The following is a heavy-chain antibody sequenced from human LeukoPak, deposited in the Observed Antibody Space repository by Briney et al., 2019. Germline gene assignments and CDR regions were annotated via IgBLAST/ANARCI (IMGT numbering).Heavy chain of an antibody. CDR1: GGSFSGYY. CDR3: ARNTSGSVEYYGMDV. D-gene: IGHD6-25*01. J-gene: IGHJ6*02. CDR2: INHSGST. V-gene: IGHV4-34*01. Sequence: SETLSLTCAVYGGSFSGYYWSWIRQPPGKGLEWIGEINHSGSTNYNPSLKSRVTISVDTSKNQFSLKLSSVTAADTAVYYCARNTSGSVEYYGMDVWGQGTTVTVSS.